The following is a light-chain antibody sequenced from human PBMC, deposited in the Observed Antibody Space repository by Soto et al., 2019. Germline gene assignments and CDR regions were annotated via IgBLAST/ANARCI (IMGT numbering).Light chain of an antibody. CDR1: QSINSC. CDR3: QQYDIYPS. Sequence: DIQMTQSPSTLSASVGDRVTITCRASQSINSCLAWYQQKPGKAPKLLIYKASSLESGVPSRFSGSGSGTEFTLTISSLQPDDFANYYCQQYDIYPSFGGGTKVEIK. CDR2: KAS. V-gene: IGKV1-5*03. J-gene: IGKJ4*01.